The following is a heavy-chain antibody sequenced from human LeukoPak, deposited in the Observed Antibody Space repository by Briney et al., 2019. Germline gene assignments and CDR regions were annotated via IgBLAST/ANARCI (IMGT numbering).Heavy chain of an antibody. J-gene: IGHJ6*03. D-gene: IGHD4-11*01. CDR3: ARGLPYYYYMDV. Sequence: GGSLRLSCAASGFTFSSYWMHWVRQAPGKGLVWVSRINSDGSSTSYADSVKGRFNISGDNAKNTLYLQMNSLRAEDTAVYYCARGLPYYYYMDVWGKGTTVTVSS. CDR2: INSDGSST. V-gene: IGHV3-74*01. CDR1: GFTFSSYW.